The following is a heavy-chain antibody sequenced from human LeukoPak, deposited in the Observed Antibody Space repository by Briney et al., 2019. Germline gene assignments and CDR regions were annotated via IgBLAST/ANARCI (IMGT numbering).Heavy chain of an antibody. V-gene: IGHV1-8*02. CDR2: MNPNSGNT. Sequence: ASVKVSCKASGYTFTSYGISWVRQAPGQGLEWMGWMNPNSGNTGYAQKFQGRVTMTRNTSISTAYMELSSLRSEDTAVYYCARGSIAVAGTDYWGQGTLVTVSS. D-gene: IGHD6-19*01. CDR1: GYTFTSYG. CDR3: ARGSIAVAGTDY. J-gene: IGHJ4*02.